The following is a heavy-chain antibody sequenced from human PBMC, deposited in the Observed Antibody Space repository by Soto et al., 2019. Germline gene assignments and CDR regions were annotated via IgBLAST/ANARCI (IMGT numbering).Heavy chain of an antibody. Sequence: SETLSLTCTVSGGSISSYYWSWIRQPPGKGLEWIGYIYYSGSTNYNPSLKSRVTISVDTSKNQFSLKLSSVTAADTAVYYCAKRRGYSNGEFDYWGQGTLVTVSS. V-gene: IGHV4-59*01. CDR1: GGSISSYY. J-gene: IGHJ4*02. D-gene: IGHD5-18*01. CDR2: IYYSGST. CDR3: AKRRGYSNGEFDY.